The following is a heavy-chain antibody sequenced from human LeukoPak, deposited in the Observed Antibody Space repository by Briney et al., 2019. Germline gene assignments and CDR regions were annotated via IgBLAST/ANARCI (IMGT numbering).Heavy chain of an antibody. CDR1: GGTFSSYA. J-gene: IGHJ4*02. Sequence: SVKVSCKASGGTFSSYAISWVRQAPGQGLEWMGGIIPIFGTANYAQKFQGRVTITADESTSTAYMELSSLRSEDTAVYYCARGMYYYDSSGYYHFDYWGQGTLVTVSS. V-gene: IGHV1-69*13. CDR3: ARGMYYYDSSGYYHFDY. D-gene: IGHD3-22*01. CDR2: IIPIFGTA.